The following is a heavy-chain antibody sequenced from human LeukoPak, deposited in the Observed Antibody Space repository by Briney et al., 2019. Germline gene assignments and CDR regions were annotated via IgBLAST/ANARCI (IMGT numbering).Heavy chain of an antibody. Sequence: GVSLRLSCAASGFTFSSYSMNWVRQAPGKGLEWVSYISSSSSTIYYADSVKGRFTISRDNAKNSLYLQMNSLRAEDTAVYYCARDSLGGWSDFDYWGQGTLVTVSS. J-gene: IGHJ4*02. CDR1: GFTFSSYS. D-gene: IGHD6-19*01. CDR3: ARDSLGGWSDFDY. CDR2: ISSSSSTI. V-gene: IGHV3-48*01.